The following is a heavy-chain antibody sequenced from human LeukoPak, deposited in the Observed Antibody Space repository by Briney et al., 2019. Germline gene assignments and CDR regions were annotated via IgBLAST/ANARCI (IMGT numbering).Heavy chain of an antibody. CDR2: INHSGST. J-gene: IGHJ4*02. V-gene: IGHV4-34*01. CDR3: ARGQNDY. CDR1: VGSFSGYY. Sequence: PSETLSLTCAVYVGSFSGYYWSWIRQPPGKGLEWIGEINHSGSTNYNPSLKSRVTISVDTSKNQFSLKLSSVTAADTAVYYCARGQNDYWGQGTLVTVSS.